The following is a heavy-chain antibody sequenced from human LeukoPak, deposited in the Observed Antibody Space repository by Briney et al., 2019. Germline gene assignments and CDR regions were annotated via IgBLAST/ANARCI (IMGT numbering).Heavy chain of an antibody. CDR3: ARDPIPDAFDI. J-gene: IGHJ3*02. Sequence: ASVKVSCKASGGTFSSYAISWVRQAPGQGLEWMGRIIPILGIANYAQKFQGRVTITADKSTSTAYMELSSLRSEDTAVYYCARDPIPDAFDIWGQGTMVTVSS. V-gene: IGHV1-69*04. D-gene: IGHD2-2*02. CDR2: IIPILGIA. CDR1: GGTFSSYA.